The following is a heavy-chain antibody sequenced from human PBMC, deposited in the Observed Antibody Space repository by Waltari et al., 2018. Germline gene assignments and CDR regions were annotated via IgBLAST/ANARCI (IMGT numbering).Heavy chain of an antibody. Sequence: QVQLQESGPGLVKPSQTLSLTCTVSGGSISSGSYYWSWIRQPAGKGLEWIGYINTSGRTNYNPSLKSRVTISVDTSKNQFSLKLSSVTAADTAVYYCARLGLGAPFDYWGQGTLVTVSS. CDR3: ARLGLGAPFDY. V-gene: IGHV4-61*09. CDR1: GGSISSGSYY. D-gene: IGHD1-26*01. CDR2: INTSGRT. J-gene: IGHJ4*02.